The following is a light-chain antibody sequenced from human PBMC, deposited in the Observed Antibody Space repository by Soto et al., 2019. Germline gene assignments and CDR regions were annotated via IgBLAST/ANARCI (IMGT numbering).Light chain of an antibody. J-gene: IGKJ2*01. CDR2: GAS. V-gene: IGKV3-15*01. CDR3: QQGHNWPLT. CDR1: QGISSE. Sequence: EIVMTQSPATLSLSPGERAALSCRASQGISSELAWYQQKPGQPPRLLIYGASTRATGVPARFTGSGSGPDFTLTISGLQSEDFAVYYCQQGHNWPLTFGQGTRLEI.